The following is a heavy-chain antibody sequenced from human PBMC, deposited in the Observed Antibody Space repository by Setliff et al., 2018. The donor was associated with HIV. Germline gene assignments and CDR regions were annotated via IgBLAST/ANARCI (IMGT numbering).Heavy chain of an antibody. D-gene: IGHD3-22*01. CDR3: ARGLRVYDSSGYYYRDYYYYYMDV. CDR1: GGSISSHY. J-gene: IGHJ6*03. CDR2: IYYSGST. Sequence: SETLSLTCTVSGGSISSHYWSWIRQPPGKGPEWIGYIYYSGSTNYNPSLKSRVTISVDTSKNQFSLKLSSATAADTAVYYCARGLRVYDSSGYYYRDYYYYYMDVWGKGTTVTVSS. V-gene: IGHV4-59*11.